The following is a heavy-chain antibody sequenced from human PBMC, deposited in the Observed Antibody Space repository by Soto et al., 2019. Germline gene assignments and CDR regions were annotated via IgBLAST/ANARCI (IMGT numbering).Heavy chain of an antibody. Sequence: SETLSLTCTVSGGSISGYYWNWIRQTPGKGLEWIGYIHYSGITNYNPSLKSRVTISVDASNNHFSLKLSSVTAADTALYYCARWGYCSGGTCHFDYWGKGILVTVSS. V-gene: IGHV4-59*01. CDR2: IHYSGIT. J-gene: IGHJ4*02. D-gene: IGHD2-15*01. CDR1: GGSISGYY. CDR3: ARWGYCSGGTCHFDY.